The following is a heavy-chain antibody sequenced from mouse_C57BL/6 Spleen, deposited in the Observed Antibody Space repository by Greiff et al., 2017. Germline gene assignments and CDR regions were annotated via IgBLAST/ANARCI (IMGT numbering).Heavy chain of an antibody. CDR2: IDPSDSET. CDR3: ARSYDGYYDYAMDY. J-gene: IGHJ4*01. Sequence: QVQLQPPGAELVRPGSSVKLSCKASGYTFTSYWMHWVKQRPIKGLEWIGNIDPSDSETHYNQKFKDKATLTVDKSSSTASMQLSSLTSEDAAVYYCARSYDGYYDYAMDYWGQGTSVTVSS. D-gene: IGHD2-3*01. CDR1: GYTFTSYW. V-gene: IGHV1-52*01.